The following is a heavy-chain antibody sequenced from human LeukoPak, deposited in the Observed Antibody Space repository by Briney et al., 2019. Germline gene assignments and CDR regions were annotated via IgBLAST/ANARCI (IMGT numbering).Heavy chain of an antibody. D-gene: IGHD2-15*01. CDR2: VPFDGSYK. J-gene: IGHJ4*02. CDR1: EFTFSNYG. V-gene: IGHV3-30*02. Sequence: PGGSLRLSCVASEFTFSNYGMHWVRQAPGKGLEWLTFVPFDGSYKDYAGSVKGRFTISRDNSKNTLYLQMDSLTAEDTALYYCAKDQDGTYSLDYWGQGTLVTVSS. CDR3: AKDQDGTYSLDY.